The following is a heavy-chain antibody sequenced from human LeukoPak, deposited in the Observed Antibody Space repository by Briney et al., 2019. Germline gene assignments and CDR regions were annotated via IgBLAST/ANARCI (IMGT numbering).Heavy chain of an antibody. CDR3: ARMRAAMAYYYYGMDV. D-gene: IGHD5-18*01. CDR2: INHSGST. J-gene: IGHJ6*04. CDR1: GGSFSGYY. Sequence: PSETLSLTCAVYGGSFSGYYWSWIRQPPGKGLEWIGEINHSGSTNYNPSLKSRVTTSVDTSKNQFSLKLSSVAAADTAVYYCARMRAAMAYYYYGMDVWGKGTTVTVSS. V-gene: IGHV4-34*01.